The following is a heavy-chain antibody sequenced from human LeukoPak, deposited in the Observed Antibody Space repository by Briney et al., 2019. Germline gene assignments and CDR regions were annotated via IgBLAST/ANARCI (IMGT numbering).Heavy chain of an antibody. CDR3: ARRYSSSWYGKKVFAFFWFDP. D-gene: IGHD6-13*01. CDR1: GYSISSGYY. V-gene: IGHV4-38-2*02. Sequence: SETLSLTCTVSGYSISSGYYWGWIRQPPGKGLEWIGSIYHSGSTYYNPSLKSRVTISVDTSKNQFSLKLSSVTAADTAVYYCARRYSSSWYGKKVFAFFWFDPWGQGTLVTVSS. CDR2: IYHSGST. J-gene: IGHJ5*02.